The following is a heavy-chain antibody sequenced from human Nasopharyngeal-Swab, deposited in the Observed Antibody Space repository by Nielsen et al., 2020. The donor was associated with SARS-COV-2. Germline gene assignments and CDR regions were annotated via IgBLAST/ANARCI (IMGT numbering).Heavy chain of an antibody. V-gene: IGHV4-30-2*01. J-gene: IGHJ6*02. Sequence: WIRQPPGKGLEWIGYIYHSGSTYYNPSLKSRVTVSVDRSKNQSSLKLSSVTAADTAVYYCARGVDPAMVKDYYGMDVWGQGTTVTVSS. D-gene: IGHD5-18*01. CDR3: ARGVDPAMVKDYYGMDV. CDR2: IYHSGST.